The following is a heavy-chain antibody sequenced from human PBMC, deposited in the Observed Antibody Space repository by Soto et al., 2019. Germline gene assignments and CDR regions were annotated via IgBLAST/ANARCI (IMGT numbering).Heavy chain of an antibody. Sequence: GGSLRLSCAASGFTFSSYWMHWVRQAPGKGLVWVSRINSDGSSTSYADSVKGRFTISRDNAKNTLYLQMNSLRAEDTAVYYCARVKYGSGSYYYYYYYGMDVWGQGTTVTVSS. CDR3: ARVKYGSGSYYYYYYYGMDV. CDR1: GFTFSSYW. D-gene: IGHD3-10*01. CDR2: INSDGSST. J-gene: IGHJ6*02. V-gene: IGHV3-74*01.